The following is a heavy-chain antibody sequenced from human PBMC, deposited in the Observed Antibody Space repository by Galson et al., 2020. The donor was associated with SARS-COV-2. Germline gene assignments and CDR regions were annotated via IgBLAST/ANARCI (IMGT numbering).Heavy chain of an antibody. D-gene: IGHD1-20*01. CDR2: ISYDGSNK. Sequence: GGSLRLSCAASGFTFSSYAMHWVRQAPGKGLEWVAVISYDGSNKYYADSVKGRFTISRDNSKNTLYLQMNSLRAEDTAVYYCARELTWYDFDYWGQGTLVTVSS. CDR3: ARELTWYDFDY. CDR1: GFTFSSYA. J-gene: IGHJ4*02. V-gene: IGHV3-30*04.